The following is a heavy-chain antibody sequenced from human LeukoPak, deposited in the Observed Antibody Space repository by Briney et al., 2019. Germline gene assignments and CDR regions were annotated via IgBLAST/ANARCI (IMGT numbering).Heavy chain of an antibody. V-gene: IGHV3-23*01. D-gene: IGHD6-13*01. CDR2: ISGSAGST. J-gene: IGHJ4*02. Sequence: ISGSAGSTSYADSVKRRFTISRDNSKNTLYLQMNSLRAEDTAVYYCAKYSRRGYSSSYYDYWGQGTLVTVSS. CDR3: AKYSRRGYSSSYYDY.